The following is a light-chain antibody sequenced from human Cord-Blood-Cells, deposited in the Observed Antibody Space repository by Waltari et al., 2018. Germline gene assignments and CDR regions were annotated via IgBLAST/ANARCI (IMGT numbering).Light chain of an antibody. V-gene: IGLV2-23*03. CDR2: EGS. J-gene: IGLJ2*01. CDR3: CSYAGSSTFDVV. CDR1: SSDVGCYNL. Sequence: QSALTQPASVSGSPGQSITISCTGTSSDVGCYNLFSWYQQHPGKAPKLMIYEGSKRPSGVANRFSGSKSGNTASLTISGLQAEDEADYYCCSYAGSSTFDVVFGGGTKLTVL.